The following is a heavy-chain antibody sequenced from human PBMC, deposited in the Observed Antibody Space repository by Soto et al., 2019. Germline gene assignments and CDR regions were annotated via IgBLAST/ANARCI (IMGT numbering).Heavy chain of an antibody. CDR2: IYYSGST. V-gene: IGHV4-39*01. J-gene: IGHJ4*02. CDR3: ARRSGYDFFFDY. D-gene: IGHD5-12*01. CDR1: GGSISGSSYY. Sequence: SETLSLTCTVSGGSISGSSYYWGWIRQPPGKGLEWIGSIYYSGSTYYNPSLKSRVTISVDTSKNQFSLKLSSVTAADTAVYYCARRSGYDFFFDYWGQGTLVTVSS.